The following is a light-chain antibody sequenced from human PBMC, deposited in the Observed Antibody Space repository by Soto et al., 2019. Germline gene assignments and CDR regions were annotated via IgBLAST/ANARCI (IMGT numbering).Light chain of an antibody. CDR2: SNN. CDR1: SSNIGSNT. J-gene: IGLJ1*01. Sequence: QSVLTQPPSASGTPGQRVTISCSVSSSNIGSNTVNWYQQLPGTAPKLLIYSNNQWPSGVPDRFSGSKSGTSASLAISGLQSEDEADYYCAAWDDSLNGLYVFGTGTKVTVL. CDR3: AAWDDSLNGLYV. V-gene: IGLV1-44*01.